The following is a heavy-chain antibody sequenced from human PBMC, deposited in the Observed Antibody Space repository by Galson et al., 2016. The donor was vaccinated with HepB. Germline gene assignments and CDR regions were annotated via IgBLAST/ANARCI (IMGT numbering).Heavy chain of an antibody. CDR2: ISRSGDAT. J-gene: IGHJ4*02. D-gene: IGHD6-13*01. Sequence: SLRLSCAASGFTFSSYAMDWVRQAPRKGLEWVSAISRSGDATYYADSVKGRFTIFRDNSKDTLYLQMNSLRAEDTAVYYCAARGNSWPYYWGQGTLVTVSS. CDR3: AARGNSWPYY. CDR1: GFTFSSYA. V-gene: IGHV3-23*01.